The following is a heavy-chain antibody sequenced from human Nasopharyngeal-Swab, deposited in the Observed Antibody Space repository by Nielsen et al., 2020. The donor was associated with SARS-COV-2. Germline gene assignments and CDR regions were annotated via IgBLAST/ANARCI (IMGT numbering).Heavy chain of an antibody. CDR3: ARLYCGGDCSYYYYYGMDV. J-gene: IGHJ6*02. D-gene: IGHD2-21*02. Sequence: ASVKVSCKASGYTFTSYGISWVRQAPGQGLEWMGWISAYNGNTNYAQKLQGRVTMTTDTSTSTAYIELRSLRSDDTAVYYCARLYCGGDCSYYYYYGMDVWGQGTTVTVSS. V-gene: IGHV1-18*01. CDR2: ISAYNGNT. CDR1: GYTFTSYG.